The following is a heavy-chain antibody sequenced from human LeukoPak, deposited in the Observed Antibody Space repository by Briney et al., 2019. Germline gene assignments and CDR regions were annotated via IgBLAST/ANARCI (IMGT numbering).Heavy chain of an antibody. V-gene: IGHV4-61*01. CDR3: ARHGTISSESYFDY. CDR2: IHNSGRT. Sequence: SETLSLTCTVSGGSVSSGSYYWSWIRQSPGKGLEWIGYIHNSGRTNYNPSLKSRVTGFVDTSKNQVSLRLSSVTAADTAVYYCARHGTISSESYFDYWGQGALVTVSS. D-gene: IGHD1-14*01. J-gene: IGHJ4*02. CDR1: GGSVSSGSYY.